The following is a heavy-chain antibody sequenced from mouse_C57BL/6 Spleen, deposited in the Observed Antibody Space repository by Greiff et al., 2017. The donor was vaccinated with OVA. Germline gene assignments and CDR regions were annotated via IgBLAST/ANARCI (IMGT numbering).Heavy chain of an antibody. V-gene: IGHV3-6*01. J-gene: IGHJ1*03. D-gene: IGHD3-1*01. Sequence: EVKLMESGPGLVKPSQSLSLTCSVTGYSITSGYYWNWLRQLPGNKLEWMGYISYDGSNNYNPSLKNRISITRDTSKNQFFLKLNSVTTEDTATYYCAREGGTGLYWYFDVWGTGTTVTVSS. CDR2: ISYDGSN. CDR1: GYSITSGYY. CDR3: AREGGTGLYWYFDV.